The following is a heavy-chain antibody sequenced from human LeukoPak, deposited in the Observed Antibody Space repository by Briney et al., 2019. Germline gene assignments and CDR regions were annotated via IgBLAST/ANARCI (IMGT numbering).Heavy chain of an antibody. CDR2: IYHSGNT. CDR1: GYSISTFYY. J-gene: IGHJ4*02. D-gene: IGHD4-17*01. Sequence: SETLSLTCTVSGYSISTFYYWGWIGQPPGKGLEGIGSIYHSGNTHYTTSLKSRVTISVDTSKTQISLKLNSVPAAHTAVYYCARAAYGDSDFDYWGQGTLVTVSS. CDR3: ARAAYGDSDFDY. V-gene: IGHV4-38-2*02.